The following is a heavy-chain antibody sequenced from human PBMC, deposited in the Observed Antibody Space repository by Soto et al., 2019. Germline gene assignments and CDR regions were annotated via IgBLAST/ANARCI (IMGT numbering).Heavy chain of an antibody. CDR1: GFTFSSYA. Sequence: PGGSLRLSCAASGFTFSSYAMTWVRQAPGKGLEWVSGISGSGATTSYADSVKGRFTVSRDNSKNTPYLQMNSLRVEDTAVYHCAKLRYFDWSAYNWFEYWGQGTPVTVSS. CDR2: ISGSGATT. D-gene: IGHD3-9*01. J-gene: IGHJ5*01. V-gene: IGHV3-23*01. CDR3: AKLRYFDWSAYNWFEY.